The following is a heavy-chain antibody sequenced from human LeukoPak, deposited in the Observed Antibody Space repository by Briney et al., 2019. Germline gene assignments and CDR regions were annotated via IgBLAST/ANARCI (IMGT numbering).Heavy chain of an antibody. CDR2: ITGGGGTT. V-gene: IGHV3-23*01. J-gene: IGHJ4*02. CDR3: ARERWYDILTGYYNVGLDY. Sequence: PGGSLRLSCAAPGFIFSNYGMTWVRQAPGKGLEWVSSITGGGGTTYYADSVKGRFTISRDNSKSTLYLQMNSLRAEDTAVYYCARERWYDILTGYYNVGLDYWGQGTLVTVSS. CDR1: GFIFSNYG. D-gene: IGHD3-9*01.